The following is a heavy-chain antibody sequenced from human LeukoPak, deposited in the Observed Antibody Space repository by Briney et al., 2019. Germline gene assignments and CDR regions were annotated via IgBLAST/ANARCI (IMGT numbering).Heavy chain of an antibody. Sequence: SETLSLTCTVSGGSISNYYWGWIRQAPGKGLEWIGTIYYSGNTYYNSSLKSRVTISLDTSKQQFSLNLSSVTAADPAVYYCARVAKHFRGGISFYFMDVWGKGTTVTISS. J-gene: IGHJ6*03. D-gene: IGHD3-10*01. CDR1: GGSISNYY. V-gene: IGHV4-39*07. CDR3: ARVAKHFRGGISFYFMDV. CDR2: IYYSGNT.